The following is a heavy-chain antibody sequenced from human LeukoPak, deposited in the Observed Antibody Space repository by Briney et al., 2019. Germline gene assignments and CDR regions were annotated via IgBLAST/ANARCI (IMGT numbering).Heavy chain of an antibody. CDR3: ARDRHHRFGELFP. V-gene: IGHV3-21*01. D-gene: IGHD3-10*01. J-gene: IGHJ4*02. Sequence: GRSLRLSCAASGFTFSSYGMHWVRQAPGKGLEWVSSISSSSSYIYHADSVKGRFTISRDNAKNSLHLQMNSLRAEDTAVYYCARDRHHRFGELFPWGQGTRVTVSS. CDR1: GFTFSSYG. CDR2: ISSSSSYI.